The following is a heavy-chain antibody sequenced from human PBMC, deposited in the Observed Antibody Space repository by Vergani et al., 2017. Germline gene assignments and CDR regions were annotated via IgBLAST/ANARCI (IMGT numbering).Heavy chain of an antibody. J-gene: IGHJ6*02. CDR2: IIPILGIA. CDR3: ARDQAYSSSLSGMDV. V-gene: IGHV1-69*08. CDR1: GGTFSSYT. D-gene: IGHD6-6*01. Sequence: QVQLVQSGAEVKKPGSSVKVSCKASGGTFSSYTISWVRQAPGQGLEWMGRIIPILGIANYAQKFQGRVTMTRDTSTSTVYMELSSLRSEDTAVYYCARDQAYSSSLSGMDVWGQGTTVTVSS.